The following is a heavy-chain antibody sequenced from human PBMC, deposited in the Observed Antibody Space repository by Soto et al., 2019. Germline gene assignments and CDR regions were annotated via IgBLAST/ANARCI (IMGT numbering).Heavy chain of an antibody. Sequence: SETLSHTCTVSGGSITRDDYYWNWLRQYPGKGLEWIGYIYYTGSTYYNPSLRSRLTISVDTSKSQVSLKLSSVTAADTAVYYCAGGVDTAMIGNWFDPWGQGTLVTVSS. CDR2: IYYTGST. J-gene: IGHJ5*02. CDR1: GGSITRDDYY. CDR3: AGGVDTAMIGNWFDP. D-gene: IGHD5-18*01. V-gene: IGHV4-31*02.